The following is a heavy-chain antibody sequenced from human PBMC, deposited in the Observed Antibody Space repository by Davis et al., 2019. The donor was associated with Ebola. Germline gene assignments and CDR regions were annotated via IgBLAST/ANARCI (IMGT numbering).Heavy chain of an antibody. J-gene: IGHJ4*02. CDR2: IYYTGST. CDR1: GGSISGYY. CDR3: ARDHHGLHS. V-gene: IGHV4-59*01. Sequence: PSQSLSLTCTASGGSISGYYWSWIRQPPGKGLEWIAYIYYTGSTNYNPSLKSRVTISVDKSQNQLSLKLSSVTAADTAIYYWARDHHGLHSWGQGTLVTGSS. D-gene: IGHD5-18*01.